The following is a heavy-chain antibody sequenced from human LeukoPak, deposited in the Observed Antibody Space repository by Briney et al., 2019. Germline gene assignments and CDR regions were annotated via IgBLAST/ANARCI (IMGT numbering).Heavy chain of an antibody. CDR2: VSGSGGST. V-gene: IGHV3-23*01. CDR3: AKVDTMIVVVGFDY. Sequence: GGSLRLSCAASGFTFSSYAMSWVRQAPGKGLEWVSAVSGSGGSTYYADSVKGRFTISRDNSKNTLYLQMNSLRAEDTAVYYCAKVDTMIVVVGFDYWGQGTLDTVSS. D-gene: IGHD3-22*01. J-gene: IGHJ4*02. CDR1: GFTFSSYA.